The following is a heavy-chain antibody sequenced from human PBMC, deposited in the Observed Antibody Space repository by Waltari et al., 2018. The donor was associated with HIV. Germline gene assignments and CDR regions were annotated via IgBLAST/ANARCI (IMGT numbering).Heavy chain of an antibody. Sequence: QVQLVESGGGVVQPGRSLRRSWAASGLPFSSYGLHWVRQAPGNGLEWVAVICYDGSNKYYADSVKGRFTISRDNSKNTLYLQMNSLRAEDTAVYYCARMHLYSYGPFDYWGQGTLVTVSS. D-gene: IGHD5-18*01. CDR2: ICYDGSNK. J-gene: IGHJ4*02. CDR3: ARMHLYSYGPFDY. CDR1: GLPFSSYG. V-gene: IGHV3-33*01.